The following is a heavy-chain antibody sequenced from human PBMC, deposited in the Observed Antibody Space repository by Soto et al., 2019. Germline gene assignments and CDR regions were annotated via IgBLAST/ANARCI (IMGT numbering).Heavy chain of an antibody. D-gene: IGHD4-17*01. CDR2: INSDGSST. CDR3: TSDKSYALAV. J-gene: IGHJ6*02. V-gene: IGHV3-74*03. Sequence: GGALRLSGAASGFDFSTSWMHWVRQVPGKGLVWVSHINSDGSSTTYADSEKGRFTISRDNARTTVDLQLDSLTVEDTAVYYCTSDKSYALAVWGQGPRGTVSS. CDR1: GFDFSTSW.